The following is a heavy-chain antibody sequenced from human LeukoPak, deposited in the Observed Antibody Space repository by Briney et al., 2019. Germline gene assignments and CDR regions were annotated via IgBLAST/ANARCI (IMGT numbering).Heavy chain of an antibody. D-gene: IGHD3-3*01. CDR1: GGSFSGYY. Sequence: SETLSLTCAVYGGSFSGYYWSWIRQPPGKGLEWIGEINHSGSTNYNPSLKSRVTISVDTSKNQFSLKLSSVTAPDTAVYSCARRVRIAELRFLECLPSPHHLFDPWRQGTLVTVSS. CDR3: ARRVRIAELRFLECLPSPHHLFDP. V-gene: IGHV4-34*01. CDR2: INHSGST. J-gene: IGHJ5*02.